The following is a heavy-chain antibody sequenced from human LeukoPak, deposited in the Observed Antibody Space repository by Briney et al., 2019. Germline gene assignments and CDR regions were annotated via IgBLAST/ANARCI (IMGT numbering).Heavy chain of an antibody. CDR2: ISYDGGNK. J-gene: IGHJ4*02. V-gene: IGHV3-30-3*01. Sequence: GGSLRLSCAASGFIFSSFTMHWVRQAPGKGLEWVAVISYDGGNKHYADSVKGRFTISRDNSKNTLYLQMNSLRAEDTAVYLCARDLSAYDYWGQGTLVTVSS. D-gene: IGHD3-22*01. CDR1: GFIFSSFT. CDR3: ARDLSAYDY.